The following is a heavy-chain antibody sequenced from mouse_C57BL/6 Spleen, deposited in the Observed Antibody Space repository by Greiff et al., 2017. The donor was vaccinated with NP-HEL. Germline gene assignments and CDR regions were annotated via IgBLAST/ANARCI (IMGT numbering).Heavy chain of an antibody. J-gene: IGHJ2*01. CDR3: ARRFYYFGSSYDYFDY. Sequence: EVQVVESGGGLVKPGGSLKLSCAASGFTFSSYTMSWVRQTPEKRLEWVATISGGGGNTYYPDSVKGRFTISRDNAKNTLYLQVSSLRSEDTALYYCARRFYYFGSSYDYFDYWGQGTTLTVSS. CDR1: GFTFSSYT. V-gene: IGHV5-9*01. D-gene: IGHD1-1*01. CDR2: ISGGGGNT.